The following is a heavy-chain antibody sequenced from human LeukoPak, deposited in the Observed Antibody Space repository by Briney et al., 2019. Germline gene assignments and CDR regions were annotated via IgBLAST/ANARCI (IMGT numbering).Heavy chain of an antibody. Sequence: GSLRLSCAASGFTFSSYSMNWVRQALGKGLEWVSSISTSSDYIYYADSVKGRFTISRDNAKNSLYLQMNSLRAEDTAVYYCARDPLGYCSGGSCYQSYYYYYMDVWGKGTTVTVSS. CDR3: ARDPLGYCSGGSCYQSYYYYYMDV. V-gene: IGHV3-21*01. CDR1: GFTFSSYS. CDR2: ISTSSDYI. J-gene: IGHJ6*03. D-gene: IGHD2-15*01.